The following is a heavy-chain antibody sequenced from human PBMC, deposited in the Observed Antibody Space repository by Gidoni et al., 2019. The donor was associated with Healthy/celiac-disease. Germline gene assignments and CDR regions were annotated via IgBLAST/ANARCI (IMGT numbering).Heavy chain of an antibody. CDR1: GFTFSSYG. D-gene: IGHD6-19*01. CDR2: IWYDGSNK. CDR3: ARQGSSGWPNNWFDP. Sequence: QVQLVESGGGVVQPGRSLRLSCAASGFTFSSYGMHWVRQAPGKGLEWVAVIWYDGSNKYYADSVKGRFTISRDNSKNTLYLQMNSLRAEDTAVYYCARQGSSGWPNNWFDPWGQGTLVTVSS. V-gene: IGHV3-33*01. J-gene: IGHJ5*02.